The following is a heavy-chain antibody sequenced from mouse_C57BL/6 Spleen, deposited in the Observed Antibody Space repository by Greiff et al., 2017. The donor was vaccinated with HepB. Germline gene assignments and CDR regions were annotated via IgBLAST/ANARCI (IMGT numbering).Heavy chain of an antibody. CDR3: ARGIYGSSYYWYFDV. D-gene: IGHD1-1*01. CDR2: IDPSDSET. J-gene: IGHJ1*03. Sequence: VQLQQPGAELVRPGSSVKLSCKASGYTFTSYWMHWVKQRPIQGLEWIGNIDPSDSETHYNQKFKDKATLTVDKSSSTAYMQLSSLTSEDSAVYYCARGIYGSSYYWYFDVWGTGTTVTVSS. CDR1: GYTFTSYW. V-gene: IGHV1-52*01.